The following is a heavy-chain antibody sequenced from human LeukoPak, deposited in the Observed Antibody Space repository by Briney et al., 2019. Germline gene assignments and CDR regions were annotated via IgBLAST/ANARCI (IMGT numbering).Heavy chain of an antibody. D-gene: IGHD4-17*01. V-gene: IGHV3-23*01. CDR1: GFTFSSYA. Sequence: GGSLRLSCAASGFTFSSYAMRWVRQAPGKGREWVSAISGGGGSTYYADSVKGRFTISRDNSKNTLYLQMNSLRAEDTAVYYCAKDPAKLRTYYYYYYMDVGGKGTTVTVSS. J-gene: IGHJ6*03. CDR3: AKDPAKLRTYYYYYYMDV. CDR2: ISGGGGST.